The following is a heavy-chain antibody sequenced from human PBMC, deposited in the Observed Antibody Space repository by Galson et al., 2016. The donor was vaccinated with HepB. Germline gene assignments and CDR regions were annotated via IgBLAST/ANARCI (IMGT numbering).Heavy chain of an antibody. V-gene: IGHV4-4*07. Sequence: SETLSLTCNVSGGSISSYYWSWIRQSAGKGLDWIGRIYTNGGTNYNPSLKSRVTMSLDTSKNQFSLKLRSVTAADTAVYYCAREGALLRGFDYWGQGILITVSS. CDR3: AREGALLRGFDY. CDR1: GGSISSYY. J-gene: IGHJ4*02. D-gene: IGHD1-26*01. CDR2: IYTNGGT.